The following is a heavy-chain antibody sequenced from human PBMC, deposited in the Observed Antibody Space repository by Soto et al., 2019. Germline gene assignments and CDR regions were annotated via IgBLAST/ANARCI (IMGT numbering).Heavy chain of an antibody. D-gene: IGHD5-12*01. CDR3: ARAGVATIYPGNNRFDP. V-gene: IGHV4-4*02. CDR1: VGSIVSSNW. Sequence: SETLSLSCAVSVGSIVSSNWWTWVRQPPGKGLEWIGEIYHSGSTNYNPSLKSRVTISVDTSKNQFSLNLSSVTAADTAMYYCARAGVATIYPGNNRFDPWGQGTLATSPQ. CDR2: IYHSGST. J-gene: IGHJ5*02.